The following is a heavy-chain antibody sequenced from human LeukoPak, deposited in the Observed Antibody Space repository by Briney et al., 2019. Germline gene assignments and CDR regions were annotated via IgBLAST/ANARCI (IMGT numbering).Heavy chain of an antibody. J-gene: IGHJ5*02. Sequence: GASVKVSCKASGGTFSSYAISWVRQAPGQGLEWMGGIIPVFSTAKYAQKFQGRVTITADESTSTAYMELGSLRSEDTGVYYCARAGIASSQRWFDPWGQGTLVTVSS. CDR2: IIPVFSTA. V-gene: IGHV1-69*13. D-gene: IGHD6-13*01. CDR1: GGTFSSYA. CDR3: ARAGIASSQRWFDP.